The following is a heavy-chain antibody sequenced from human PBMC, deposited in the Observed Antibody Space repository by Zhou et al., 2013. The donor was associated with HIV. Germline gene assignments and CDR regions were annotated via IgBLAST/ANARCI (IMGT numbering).Heavy chain of an antibody. D-gene: IGHD2-8*02. J-gene: IGHJ6*02. Sequence: QVQLVQSGAEVKKPGTSVKVSCKASGYTFTTYGLSWVRQAPGQGLEWMGWISLVNGKTDLAQSLQGRVTVTTDTSTKTVHLELRSLRPDDTAVYYCARVSAGTGYWLAGDYYGLDVWGQGP. V-gene: IGHV1-18*01. CDR3: ARVSAGTGYWLAGDYYGLDV. CDR2: ISLVNGKT. CDR1: GYTFTTYG.